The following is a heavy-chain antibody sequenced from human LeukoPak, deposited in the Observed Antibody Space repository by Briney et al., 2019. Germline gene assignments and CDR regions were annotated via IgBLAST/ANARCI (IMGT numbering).Heavy chain of an antibody. CDR3: ARDFGDLRIDY. CDR2: INHSGST. J-gene: IGHJ4*02. D-gene: IGHD4-17*01. Sequence: SETLSLTCAVYGGSFSGYYWSWIRQPPGKGLEWIGEINHSGSTNYNPSLKSRVTISVDTSTTQCSLKLSSVTAADTAVYYCARDFGDLRIDYWGQGTLVTVSS. CDR1: GGSFSGYY. V-gene: IGHV4-34*01.